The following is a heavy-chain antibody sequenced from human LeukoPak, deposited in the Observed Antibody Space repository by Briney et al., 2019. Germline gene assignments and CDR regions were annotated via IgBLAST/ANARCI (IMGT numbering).Heavy chain of an antibody. CDR1: GYTFTGYF. J-gene: IGHJ3*02. V-gene: IGHV1-2*02. Sequence: ASVKVSCKASGYTFTGYFMHWVRQAPGQGLEWMGWINPNSGGTNYAQKFQGRVTMTRDTSISTAYMELSRLRSDDTAVYYCARGLAAADAFDIWGQGTMVTVSS. CDR3: ARGLAAADAFDI. CDR2: INPNSGGT. D-gene: IGHD6-13*01.